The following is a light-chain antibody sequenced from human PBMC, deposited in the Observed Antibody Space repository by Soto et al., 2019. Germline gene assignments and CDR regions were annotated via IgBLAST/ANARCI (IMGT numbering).Light chain of an antibody. CDR3: GQFVSAPPRT. J-gene: IGKJ1*01. CDR2: GVS. Sequence: EIVLTQSPATLSLSPGERATLSCRASQSVSSTFLAWYQQKPGQAPRLLIFGVSNRATGIPDRFSGSGSGTDFTLTISRLEPEDFAVYYCGQFVSAPPRTFGQGTKVHIK. CDR1: QSVSSTF. V-gene: IGKV3-20*01.